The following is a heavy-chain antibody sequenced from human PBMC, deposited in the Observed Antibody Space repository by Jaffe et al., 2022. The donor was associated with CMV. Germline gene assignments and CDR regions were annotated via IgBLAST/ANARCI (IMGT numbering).Heavy chain of an antibody. CDR1: GYTFTGYY. CDR3: ARAPQDSGYVAYYYGMDV. V-gene: IGHV1-2*02. J-gene: IGHJ6*02. CDR2: INPNSGGT. D-gene: IGHD5-12*01. Sequence: QVQLVQSGAEVKKPGASVKVSCKASGYTFTGYYMHWVRQAPGQGLEWMGWINPNSGGTNYAQKFQGRVTMTRDTSISTAYMELSRLRSDDTAVYYCARAPQDSGYVAYYYGMDVWGQGTTVTVSS.